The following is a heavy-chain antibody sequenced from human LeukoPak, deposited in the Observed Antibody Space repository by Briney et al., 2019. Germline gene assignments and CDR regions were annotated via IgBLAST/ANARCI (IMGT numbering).Heavy chain of an antibody. CDR2: IYYTGST. J-gene: IGHJ4*02. V-gene: IGHV4-59*08. CDR3: ARHRAYSSSSPFDY. D-gene: IGHD6-6*01. Sequence: TSSETLSLTCSVSGGSISSLYWSWIRQPPGKGLEWIGYIYYTGSTNYNPSLKSRVTMLVDMSNNQFSLGLSSVTAADTAVYYCARHRAYSSSSPFDYWGQGTLVTVSS. CDR1: GGSISSLY.